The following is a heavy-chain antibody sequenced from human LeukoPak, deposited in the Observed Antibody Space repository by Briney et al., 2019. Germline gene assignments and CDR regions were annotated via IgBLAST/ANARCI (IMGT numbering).Heavy chain of an antibody. CDR3: ARHQTGYSYSPGAGLHETPNWFDP. D-gene: IGHD5-18*01. CDR1: GGSISSYY. Sequence: PSETLSLTCTVSGGSISSYYWSWIRQPPGKGLEWIGYIYYSGSTNYNPSLKSRVTISVDTSKNQFSLKLSSVTAADTAVYYCARHQTGYSYSPGAGLHETPNWFDPWGQGTLVTVSS. J-gene: IGHJ5*02. V-gene: IGHV4-59*08. CDR2: IYYSGST.